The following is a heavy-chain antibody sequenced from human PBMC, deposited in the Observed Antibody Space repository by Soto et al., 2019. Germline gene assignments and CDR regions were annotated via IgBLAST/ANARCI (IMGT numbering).Heavy chain of an antibody. V-gene: IGHV3-7*05. Sequence: GGSLRLSCVASGFVFSSYWMSWVRQAPGKGLEWVANIKQDGSEKYYVDSVKGRFTISRDNAKNSLYLQMNSLRAEDTAVYYCARDQRYEWLVRLLGYWGQGTLVTVSS. CDR3: ARDQRYEWLVRLLGY. CDR2: IKQDGSEK. CDR1: GFVFSSYW. J-gene: IGHJ4*02. D-gene: IGHD6-19*01.